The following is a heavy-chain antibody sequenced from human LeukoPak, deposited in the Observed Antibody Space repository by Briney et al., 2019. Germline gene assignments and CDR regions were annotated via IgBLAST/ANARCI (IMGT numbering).Heavy chain of an antibody. CDR1: GFTLRSYT. D-gene: IGHD3-9*01. V-gene: IGHV3-69-1*02. CDR2: ISSTRTM. CDR3: ARDSLRYFDWLFNFDY. Sequence: GGSLRLSCAASGFTLRSYTMNWVRQAPGKGLEWVSFISSTRTMFYTDSVKGRFTISRNNAKNSLNLQMNSLRAEDTAVYYCARDSLRYFDWLFNFDYWGQGTLVTVSS. J-gene: IGHJ4*02.